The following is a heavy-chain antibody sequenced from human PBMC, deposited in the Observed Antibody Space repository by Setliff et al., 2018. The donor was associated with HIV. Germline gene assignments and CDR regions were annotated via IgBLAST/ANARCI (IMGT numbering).Heavy chain of an antibody. CDR2: INSRGTT. CDR3: ARQVLWQLVSYNWFDP. V-gene: IGHV4-4*09. Sequence: LSLTCTVSGDSMSTSYWSWIRQTPGKGLEWIGYINSRGTTNYKSSLKSRVHISIDTSKNQFSLKLSSLTAADTAVYFCARQVLWQLVSYNWFDPWGPGTLVTVSS. J-gene: IGHJ5*02. D-gene: IGHD6-13*01. CDR1: GDSMSTSY.